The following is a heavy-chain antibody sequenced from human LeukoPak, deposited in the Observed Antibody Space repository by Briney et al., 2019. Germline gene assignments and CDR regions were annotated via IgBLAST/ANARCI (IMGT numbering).Heavy chain of an antibody. CDR3: ARDFSDYGDLNWFDP. Sequence: ASVKVSCKASRYTFIGYYMHWVRQAPGQGLEWMGWINPNRGGTNYAQKFQGRVTMTRDTSISTAYMELSRLRSDDTAVYYCARDFSDYGDLNWFDPWGQGTLVTVSS. V-gene: IGHV1-2*02. CDR1: RYTFIGYY. CDR2: INPNRGGT. D-gene: IGHD4-17*01. J-gene: IGHJ5*02.